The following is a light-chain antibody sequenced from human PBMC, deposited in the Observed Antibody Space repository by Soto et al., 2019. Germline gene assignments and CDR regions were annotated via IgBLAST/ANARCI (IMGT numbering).Light chain of an antibody. CDR3: QQYGSSPRT. CDR1: QSVSSSF. CDR2: RAS. V-gene: IGKV3-20*01. Sequence: EIVLTQSPVTLSLSPGESATLSCRASQSVSSSFLAWYQQKPGQAPRLLIYRASSRATGVPDRFSGSESETDFTLTISGLEPEDFAVYYCQQYGSSPRTFGQGTKVDIK. J-gene: IGKJ1*01.